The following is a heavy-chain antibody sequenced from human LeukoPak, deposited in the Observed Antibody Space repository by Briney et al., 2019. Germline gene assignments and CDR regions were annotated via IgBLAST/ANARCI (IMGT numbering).Heavy chain of an antibody. Sequence: ASVKVSCKASGYTFTSYGISWVRQAPGQGLEWMGWISAYNGNTNCAQKLQGRVTMTTDTSTSTAYMELRSLRSDDTAVYYCARALPLYSGSSNFDYWGQGTLVTVSS. J-gene: IGHJ4*02. V-gene: IGHV1-18*01. CDR1: GYTFTSYG. D-gene: IGHD1-26*01. CDR3: ARALPLYSGSSNFDY. CDR2: ISAYNGNT.